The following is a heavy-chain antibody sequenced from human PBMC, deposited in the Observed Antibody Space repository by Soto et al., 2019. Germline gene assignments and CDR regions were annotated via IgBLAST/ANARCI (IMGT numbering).Heavy chain of an antibody. CDR3: ASLPYYCRSPSCYAKVY. J-gene: IGHJ4*02. V-gene: IGHV4-39*01. D-gene: IGHD2-2*01. Sequence: PSETLSLTCTVSGASISSSSYYWGWIRQPPGKGLAWIGNIYYSGSTYSNPSLKSRLTISVDASKNQFSLNLSSVTAADTAVYYCASLPYYCRSPSCYAKVYWGQGTLVTVSS. CDR1: GASISSSSYY. CDR2: IYYSGST.